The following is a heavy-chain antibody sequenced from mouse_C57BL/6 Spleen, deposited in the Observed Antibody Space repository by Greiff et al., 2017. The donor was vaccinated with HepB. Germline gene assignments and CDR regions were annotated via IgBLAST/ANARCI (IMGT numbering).Heavy chain of an antibody. J-gene: IGHJ3*01. D-gene: IGHD2-4*01. CDR1: GYTFTDYE. CDR3: TRYYDYPY. CDR2: IDPETGGT. V-gene: IGHV1-15*01. Sequence: VQLQESGAELVRPGASVTLSCKASGYTFTDYEMHWVKQTPVHGLEWIGAIDPETGGTAYNQKFKGKAILTADKSSSTAYMELRSLTSEDSAVYYCTRYYDYPYWGQGTLVTVSA.